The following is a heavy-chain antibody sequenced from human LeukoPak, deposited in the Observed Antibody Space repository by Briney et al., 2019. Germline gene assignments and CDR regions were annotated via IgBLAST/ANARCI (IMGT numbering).Heavy chain of an antibody. J-gene: IGHJ5*02. Sequence: SETLSLTCTVSGGSISSGDYYWSWIRQPPGKGLEWIGYIYYSGSTYYNPSLKSRVTISVDTSKNQFSLKLSSVTAADTAVYYCAREGSTYWFDPWGQGTLVTVSS. V-gene: IGHV4-30-4*01. D-gene: IGHD5/OR15-5a*01. CDR2: IYYSGST. CDR3: AREGSTYWFDP. CDR1: GGSISSGDYY.